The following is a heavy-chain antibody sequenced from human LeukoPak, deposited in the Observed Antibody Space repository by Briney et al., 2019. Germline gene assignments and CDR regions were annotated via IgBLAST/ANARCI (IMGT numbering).Heavy chain of an antibody. V-gene: IGHV4-59*12. Sequence: SETLSLTCTVSDGSINGYYWSWVRQPPGKGLEWIGYVYYSGITNHNPSLKSRVTISVDTSKNQFSLKLSSVTAADTAVYYCARDQDDYVWGSYRFWGQGTLVTVSS. CDR3: ARDQDDYVWGSYRF. CDR1: DGSINGYY. CDR2: VYYSGIT. J-gene: IGHJ4*02. D-gene: IGHD3-16*02.